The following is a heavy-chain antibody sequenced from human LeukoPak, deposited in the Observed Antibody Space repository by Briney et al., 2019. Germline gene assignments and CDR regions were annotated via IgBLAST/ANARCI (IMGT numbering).Heavy chain of an antibody. CDR3: AKVSESGTTYYYYYMDV. CDR2: ISGSGGST. Sequence: GSLRLSCAASGFTFSSYAMSWVRQAPGKGLEWVSAISGSGGSTYYADSVKGRFTISRDNSKNTLYLQMNSLRAEDTAVYYCAKVSESGTTYYYYYMDVWGKGTTVTVSS. CDR1: GFTFSSYA. J-gene: IGHJ6*03. V-gene: IGHV3-23*01. D-gene: IGHD1-14*01.